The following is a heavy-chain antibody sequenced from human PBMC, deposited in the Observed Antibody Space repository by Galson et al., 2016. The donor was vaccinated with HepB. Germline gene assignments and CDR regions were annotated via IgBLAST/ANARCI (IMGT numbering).Heavy chain of an antibody. V-gene: IGHV3-23*01. CDR3: AKLVMIGGPFDY. Sequence: SLRLSCAVSGISFSSYAMSWVRQAPGKGLEWVSAISGSGSTTYYAESLKGRFTISRDNSKNTLYLQMSSLSAEDTAVYYCAKLVMIGGPFDYWGQGTLATVSS. D-gene: IGHD3-22*01. J-gene: IGHJ4*02. CDR1: GISFSSYA. CDR2: ISGSGSTT.